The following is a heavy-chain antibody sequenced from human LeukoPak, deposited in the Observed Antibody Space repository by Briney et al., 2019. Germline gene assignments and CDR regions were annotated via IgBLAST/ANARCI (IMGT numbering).Heavy chain of an antibody. V-gene: IGHV3-21*01. CDR2: ISSSSSSYI. D-gene: IGHD2-21*02. CDR1: GFTFSSYS. Sequence: PGGSLRLSCAASGFTFSSYSMNWVRQAPGKGLEWVSSISSSSSSYIYYADSVKGRFTISRDNAKNSLYLQMNSLRAEDTAVYYCARGIFDCGGDCQEEWGQGTLVTVSS. J-gene: IGHJ4*02. CDR3: ARGIFDCGGDCQEE.